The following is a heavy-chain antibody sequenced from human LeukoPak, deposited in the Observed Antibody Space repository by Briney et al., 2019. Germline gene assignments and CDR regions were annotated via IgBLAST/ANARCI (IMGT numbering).Heavy chain of an antibody. Sequence: PGGSLRLSCAASGFTFSSYWMSWARQAPGKGLEWVANIKQDGSEKYYVDSVKGRFTISRDNAKNSLYPQMNSLRAEDTAVYYCARDSSLGGIWFDPWGQGTLVTVSS. D-gene: IGHD3-16*01. V-gene: IGHV3-7*01. J-gene: IGHJ5*02. CDR2: IKQDGSEK. CDR1: GFTFSSYW. CDR3: ARDSSLGGIWFDP.